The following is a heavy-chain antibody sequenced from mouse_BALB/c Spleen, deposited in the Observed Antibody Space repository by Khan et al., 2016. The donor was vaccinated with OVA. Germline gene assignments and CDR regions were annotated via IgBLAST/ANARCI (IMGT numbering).Heavy chain of an antibody. J-gene: IGHJ1*01. V-gene: IGHV3-8*02. D-gene: IGHD1-2*01. CDR2: INYSGTT. CDR1: GDSITSGY. CDR3: ATSYYGNTYWYFAV. Sequence: EVQLQESGPSLVKPSQTLSLTCSVTGDSITSGYWNWIRKFPGNKLEYMGYINYSGTTYYIPSLKSRNSIIRDTSKNQCYLQLNSVTTEDTATYYWATSYYGNTYWYFAVWGAGTTVTVSS.